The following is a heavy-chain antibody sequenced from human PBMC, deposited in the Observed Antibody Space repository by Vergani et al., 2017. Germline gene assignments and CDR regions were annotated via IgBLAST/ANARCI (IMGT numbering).Heavy chain of an antibody. V-gene: IGHV1-46*01. D-gene: IGHD3-22*01. CDR1: GYTFTSNY. CDR2: INPSGGST. J-gene: IGHJ5*02. CDR3: ASVRGHYYDSSGYKGGWFDP. Sequence: QVQLVQSGAEVKKPGASVKVSCKASGYTFTSNYMHWVRQAPGQGLEWMGIINPSGGSTSYAQKFQGRVTMTRDTSTSTVYMELSSLRSEDTAVYYCASVRGHYYDSSGYKGGWFDPWGQGTLVTVSS.